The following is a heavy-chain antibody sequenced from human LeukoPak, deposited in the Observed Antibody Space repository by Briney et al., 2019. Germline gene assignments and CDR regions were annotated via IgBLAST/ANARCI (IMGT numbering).Heavy chain of an antibody. CDR2: INRSGST. J-gene: IGHJ5*02. D-gene: IGHD6-13*01. V-gene: IGHV4-34*01. CDR3: ASVTITAAGRNWFDP. CDR1: GGSFSAYY. Sequence: PSETLSLTCAVYGGSFSAYYWSWIRQPPGKGLEWIGEINRSGSTNYNPSLKSRVTISVDTSKNQFSLKVSSVTAADTAVYYCASVTITAAGRNWFDPWGQGTLVTVSS.